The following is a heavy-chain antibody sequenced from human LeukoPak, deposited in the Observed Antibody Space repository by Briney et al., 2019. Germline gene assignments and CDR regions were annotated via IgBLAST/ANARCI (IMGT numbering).Heavy chain of an antibody. Sequence: GGSLRLSCAVSGITLSNYGMTWVRQAPGKGLEWVAGISGSAGGTNYADSVKGRFTISRDNAKNTLYLQMNSLRAEDTAVYYCAKDRWYSSGWYPYNWFDPWGQGTLVTVSS. V-gene: IGHV3-23*01. CDR2: ISGSAGGT. J-gene: IGHJ5*02. CDR1: GITLSNYG. D-gene: IGHD6-19*01. CDR3: AKDRWYSSGWYPYNWFDP.